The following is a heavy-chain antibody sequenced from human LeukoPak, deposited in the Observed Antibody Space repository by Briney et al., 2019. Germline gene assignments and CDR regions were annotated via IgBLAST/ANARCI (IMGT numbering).Heavy chain of an antibody. Sequence: SETLSLTCSVSTDSLSSLTHFWTWIRQPAGKGLEWVGRIYVHGRTDYNPSLKTRVTISLDTYKSQFSLKLISVTAADTAVYYCARTSGYGSVDGDYDRRFDSWGQGTLVTVCS. D-gene: IGHD4-17*01. J-gene: IGHJ4*02. CDR3: ARTSGYGSVDGDYDRRFDS. CDR2: IYVHGRT. V-gene: IGHV4-61*02. CDR1: TDSLSSLTHF.